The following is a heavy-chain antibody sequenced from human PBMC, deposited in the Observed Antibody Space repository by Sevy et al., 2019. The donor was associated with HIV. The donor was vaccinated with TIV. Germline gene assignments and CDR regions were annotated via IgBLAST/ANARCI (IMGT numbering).Heavy chain of an antibody. CDR3: AKDLAIVVGDAFDI. J-gene: IGHJ3*02. D-gene: IGHD3-22*01. CDR1: GFTFSNYA. Sequence: GGSLRLSCEASGFTFSNYAMSWVRQAPGKGLEWVSAIGGRDTGTYYAYSVKGRFTISRDNSRNTLFLQMNSLRAEDTAVYYCAKDLAIVVGDAFDIWGQGTVVTVSS. V-gene: IGHV3-23*01. CDR2: IGGRDTGT.